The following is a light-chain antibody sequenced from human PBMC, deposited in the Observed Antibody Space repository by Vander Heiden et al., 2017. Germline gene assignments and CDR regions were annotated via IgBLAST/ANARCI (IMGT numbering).Light chain of an antibody. J-gene: IGKJ2*01. Sequence: DIQMTHSPSSLSASVGDRVTNTCRASQSISTHLNWYQQKVGKGPKLLIYAASTLESGVPSRFSGGGSGTHFTLTITGLQPEDFVTYYCQQTYSFPYTFGQGTKLEI. V-gene: IGKV1-39*01. CDR3: QQTYSFPYT. CDR2: AAS. CDR1: QSISTH.